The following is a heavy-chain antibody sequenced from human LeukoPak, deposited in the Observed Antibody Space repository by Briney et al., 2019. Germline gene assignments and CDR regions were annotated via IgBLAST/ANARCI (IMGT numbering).Heavy chain of an antibody. J-gene: IGHJ4*02. CDR2: IIPIFGTA. V-gene: IGHV1-69*06. CDR3: ARGHGYSGYDWDY. Sequence: SVKLSCKASGGTFSSYAISWVRQAPGQGLEWMGGIIPIFGTANYAQKFQGRVTITADKSTSTAYMELSSLRSEDTAVYYCARGHGYSGYDWDYWGQGTLVTVSS. CDR1: GGTFSSYA. D-gene: IGHD5-12*01.